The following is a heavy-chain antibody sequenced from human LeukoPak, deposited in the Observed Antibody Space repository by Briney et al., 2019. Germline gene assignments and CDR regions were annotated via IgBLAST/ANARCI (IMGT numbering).Heavy chain of an antibody. D-gene: IGHD3-3*01. J-gene: IGHJ3*02. CDR2: IYYSGST. Sequence: ASETLSLTCTVSGGSISSYYWSWIRQPPGKGLEWIGYIYYSGSTNYNPSLKSRVTISVDTSKNQFSLKLSSVTAADTAVYYCARTWDTVFSFDIWGQGTMVTVSS. CDR1: GGSISSYY. V-gene: IGHV4-59*01. CDR3: ARTWDTVFSFDI.